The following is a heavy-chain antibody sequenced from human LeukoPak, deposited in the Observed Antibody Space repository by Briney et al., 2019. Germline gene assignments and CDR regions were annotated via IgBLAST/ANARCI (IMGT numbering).Heavy chain of an antibody. Sequence: GGSLRLSCAASGFTFSSYAMSWVRQAPGKGLEWVSAISGSGGSTYYADSVKGRFTISRDNSKNTLYLQMNSLRTEDTAVYYCAKGQFPHSSGYYEYYYCGMDVWGQGTTVTVSS. CDR2: ISGSGGST. J-gene: IGHJ6*02. CDR3: AKGQFPHSSGYYEYYYCGMDV. D-gene: IGHD3-22*01. V-gene: IGHV3-23*01. CDR1: GFTFSSYA.